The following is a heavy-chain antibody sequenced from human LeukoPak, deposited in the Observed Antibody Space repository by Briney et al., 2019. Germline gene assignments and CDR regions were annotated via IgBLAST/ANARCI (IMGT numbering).Heavy chain of an antibody. CDR1: GGSISSGSYY. V-gene: IGHV4-61*02. D-gene: IGHD1-26*01. J-gene: IGHJ4*02. Sequence: SETLSLTCTVSGGSISSGSYYWSWIRQPAGKGLEWIGRIYTSGSTNYNPSLKSRVTISVDTSKNQFSLKLSSVTAADTAVYYCARDSGSYSLLDYWGQGTLVTVSS. CDR2: IYTSGST. CDR3: ARDSGSYSLLDY.